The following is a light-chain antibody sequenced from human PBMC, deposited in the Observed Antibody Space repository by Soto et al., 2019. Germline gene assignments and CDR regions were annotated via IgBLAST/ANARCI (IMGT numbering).Light chain of an antibody. V-gene: IGLV2-11*01. Sequence: QSVLTQPRSVSGSPKQSVTISCTGTSSDVGTYNYVSWFQQHPGKAPKLMISDVSKRPSGVPDRFSGSKSGNTASLTISGLQAEDEADYYCSSYTSSSTVVFGGGTKLTVL. CDR3: SSYTSSSTVV. CDR1: SSDVGTYNY. CDR2: DVS. J-gene: IGLJ2*01.